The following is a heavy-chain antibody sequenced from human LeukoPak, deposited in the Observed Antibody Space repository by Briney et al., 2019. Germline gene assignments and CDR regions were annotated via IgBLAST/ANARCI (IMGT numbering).Heavy chain of an antibody. D-gene: IGHD5/OR15-5a*01. CDR3: ARDSVHTYGTFQH. J-gene: IGHJ1*01. V-gene: IGHV1-69*13. CDR1: GGTFSSYA. CDR2: ITPIFGTA. Sequence: SVKVSCKASGGTFSSYAISWVRQAPGQGLEWMGGITPIFGTANYAQKFQGRVTITADESTSTAYMELSSLRSEDTAVYYCARDSVHTYGTFQHWGQGTLVTVSS.